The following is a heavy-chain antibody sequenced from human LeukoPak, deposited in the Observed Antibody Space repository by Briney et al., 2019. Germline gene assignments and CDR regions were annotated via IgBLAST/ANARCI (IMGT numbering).Heavy chain of an antibody. Sequence: PSETLSFTCTVSGGSISSHYWSWIRQPPGKGLEWIGYIYYSGSTNYNPSLKSRVTISVDTSKNQFSLKLSSVTAADTAVYYCARAGISSSSNWFDPWGQGTLVTVSS. CDR3: ARAGISSSSNWFDP. V-gene: IGHV4-59*11. CDR1: GGSISSHY. D-gene: IGHD6-6*01. J-gene: IGHJ5*02. CDR2: IYYSGST.